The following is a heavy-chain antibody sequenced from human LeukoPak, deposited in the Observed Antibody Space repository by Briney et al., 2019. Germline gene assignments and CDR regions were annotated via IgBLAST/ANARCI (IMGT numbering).Heavy chain of an antibody. Sequence: SENLSLTCTVSGGSISSHYWSWIRQPPGKGLEWIGYIYYSGSTNYNPSLKSRVTISVDTSKNQFSLKLSSVTAADTAVYYCARDDFYCSSTSCYYNYMDVWGKGTTVTVSS. D-gene: IGHD2-2*01. CDR1: GGSISSHY. CDR3: ARDDFYCSSTSCYYNYMDV. CDR2: IYYSGST. V-gene: IGHV4-59*11. J-gene: IGHJ6*03.